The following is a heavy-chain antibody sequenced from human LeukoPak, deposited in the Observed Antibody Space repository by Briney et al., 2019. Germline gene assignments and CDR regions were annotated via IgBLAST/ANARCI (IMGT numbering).Heavy chain of an antibody. V-gene: IGHV4-4*07. CDR2: IYTSWST. Sequence: SETLSLTCTVSGGSISSYYWSWIRQPAGKGLEWIGRIYTSWSTNYNPSLKSRVTMSVDTSKNQFSLKLSSVTAADTAVYYCARGPFYCSSTSCYKQSSWFDPWGQGTLVTVSS. J-gene: IGHJ5*02. D-gene: IGHD2-2*02. CDR1: GGSISSYY. CDR3: ARGPFYCSSTSCYKQSSWFDP.